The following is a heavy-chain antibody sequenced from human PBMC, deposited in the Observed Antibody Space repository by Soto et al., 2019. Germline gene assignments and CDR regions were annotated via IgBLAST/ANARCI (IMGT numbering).Heavy chain of an antibody. Sequence: QVQLVQSGPEVKKPGASVKVSCKASGYTFTTYGISWVRQAPGQGLEWIGWISAYSGSTKFAQKLQGRVTMTTDTSTTTAYMELRSLTSDDTAVYYCARDFTKSSSWPYYFDYWGQGTLVTVSS. D-gene: IGHD6-13*01. CDR1: GYTFTTYG. V-gene: IGHV1-18*01. CDR2: ISAYSGST. CDR3: ARDFTKSSSWPYYFDY. J-gene: IGHJ4*02.